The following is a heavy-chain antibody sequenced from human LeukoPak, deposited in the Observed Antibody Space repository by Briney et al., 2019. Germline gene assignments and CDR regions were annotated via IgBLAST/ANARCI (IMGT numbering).Heavy chain of an antibody. Sequence: ASVKVSCKASGYTFTSYGISWVRQAPGQGLEWMGWISAYNGNTNYAQKLQGRVTMTTDTSTSTAYMELRSLRSDDTAVYYCARVGYYGSGSYFWGMEPNWFDPWGQGTLVTVSS. CDR2: ISAYNGNT. J-gene: IGHJ5*02. CDR1: GYTFTSYG. CDR3: ARVGYYGSGSYFWGMEPNWFDP. D-gene: IGHD3-10*01. V-gene: IGHV1-18*01.